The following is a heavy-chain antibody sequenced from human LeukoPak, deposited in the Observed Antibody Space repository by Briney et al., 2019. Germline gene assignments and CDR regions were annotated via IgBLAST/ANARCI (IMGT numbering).Heavy chain of an antibody. CDR1: GYTFTGYY. V-gene: IGHV1-2*04. CDR2: INPNSGGT. D-gene: IGHD3-22*01. CDR3: ARAIAYSDYYDSSGFPYYFDY. Sequence: ASVKVSCKASGYTFTGYYMHWVRQAPGQGLEWMGWINPNSGGTNYAQKFQGWVTMTRDTSISTAYMELSRLRSDDTAVYYCARAIAYSDYYDSSGFPYYFDYWGQGTLVTVSS. J-gene: IGHJ4*02.